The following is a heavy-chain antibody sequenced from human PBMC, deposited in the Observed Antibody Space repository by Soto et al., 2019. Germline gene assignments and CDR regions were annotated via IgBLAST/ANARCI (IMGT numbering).Heavy chain of an antibody. Sequence: PGGSLRLSCADSEFTFRTYSMNRVRQAPGKGLEWVSSISSSSSYIYYADSVKGRFTISRDYAKNSLYLQMNSLRAEDTAVYYCTREAGTQGWFDPWGQGTLVTVSS. CDR1: EFTFRTYS. CDR2: ISSSSSYI. V-gene: IGHV3-21*01. CDR3: TREAGTQGWFDP. J-gene: IGHJ5*02. D-gene: IGHD1-1*01.